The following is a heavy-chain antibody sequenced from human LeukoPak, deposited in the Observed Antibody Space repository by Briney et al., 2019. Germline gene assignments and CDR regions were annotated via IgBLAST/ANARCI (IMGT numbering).Heavy chain of an antibody. Sequence: GGSLRLSCAASGFTFSSYAMHWVRQAPGKGLEWVAVIPYDGSNKYYADSVKGRFTISRDNSKNTLYLQMNSLRAEDTAVYYCAREAVVLTLDYWGQGTLVTVSS. D-gene: IGHD6-19*01. V-gene: IGHV3-30*04. CDR3: AREAVVLTLDY. CDR1: GFTFSSYA. CDR2: IPYDGSNK. J-gene: IGHJ4*02.